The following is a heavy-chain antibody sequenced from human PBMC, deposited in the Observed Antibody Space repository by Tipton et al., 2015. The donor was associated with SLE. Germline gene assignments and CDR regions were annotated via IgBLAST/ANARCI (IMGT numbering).Heavy chain of an antibody. J-gene: IGHJ4*03. CDR1: GGSISGYY. CDR2: IYSSGST. D-gene: IGHD1-26*01. Sequence: TLSLTCTVSGGSISGYYWSWIRQPAGKGLEWIGRIYSSGSTIYNPSLKSRLTLSLDMSDNQFSLRVRSVTAADTAVYYCARGGGSYYDYWGQGGWSPSPQ. V-gene: IGHV4-4*07. CDR3: ARGGGSYYDY.